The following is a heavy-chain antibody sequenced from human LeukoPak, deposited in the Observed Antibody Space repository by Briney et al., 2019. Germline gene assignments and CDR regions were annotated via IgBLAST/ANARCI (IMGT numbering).Heavy chain of an antibody. V-gene: IGHV3-21*01. D-gene: IGHD2/OR15-2a*01. J-gene: IGHJ2*01. CDR3: ARARSVENYFPWYLDL. CDR2: ITRSSTYI. Sequence: PGGSLRLSCTASGFTFSSASVNWVRQAPGKGLEWVSSITRSSTYIYYADSMKGRFTISRDNAKNSLYLQMNSLRADDTAVYYCARARSVENYFPWYLDLWGRGTLVTVSS. CDR1: GFTFSSAS.